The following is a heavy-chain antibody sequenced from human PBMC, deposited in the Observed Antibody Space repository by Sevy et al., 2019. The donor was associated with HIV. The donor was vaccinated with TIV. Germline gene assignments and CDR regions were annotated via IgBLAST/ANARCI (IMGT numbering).Heavy chain of an antibody. J-gene: IGHJ5*02. Sequence: GGSLRLSCAASGFTVSSNEMSWVRQAPGKGLEWVSSISGGSTYYADSRKGRSTISRDNSKNRLHLQMNSRRTEDTAVHYCKKDEGYDVWCGEVREEASGWFDPWGQGTLVTVSS. CDR3: KKDEGYDVWCGEVREEASGWFDP. CDR1: GFTVSSNE. D-gene: IGHD3-3*01. V-gene: IGHV3-66*01. CDR2: ISGGST.